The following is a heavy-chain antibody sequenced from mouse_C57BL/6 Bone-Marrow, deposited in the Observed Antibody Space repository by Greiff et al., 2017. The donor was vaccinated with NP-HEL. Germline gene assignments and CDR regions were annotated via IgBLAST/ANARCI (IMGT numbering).Heavy chain of an antibody. D-gene: IGHD1-1*01. Sequence: VQLQQPGAELVKPGASVKLSCKASGYTFTSYWMHWVKQRPGQGLEWIGMIHPNSGSNNYNEKFKSKATLTVDKSSSTAYMQLSSLTSEDSAVYYCASPRTYGSSYSWYFDVWGTGTTVTVSS. CDR3: ASPRTYGSSYSWYFDV. CDR1: GYTFTSYW. CDR2: IHPNSGSN. V-gene: IGHV1-64*01. J-gene: IGHJ1*03.